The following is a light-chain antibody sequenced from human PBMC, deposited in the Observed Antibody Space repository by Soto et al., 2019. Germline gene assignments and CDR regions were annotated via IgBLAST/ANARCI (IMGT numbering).Light chain of an antibody. CDR2: GAS. CDR1: QSVSSSY. CDR3: QQDYNLPLT. J-gene: IGKJ4*01. Sequence: PGERVPLSCRASQSVSSSYLTCYQQIPGQAPRLLIYGASTRATSIPARFSGSGSGTDFTLTISSLQPEDFAVYYCQQDYNLPLTFGGGTKVE. V-gene: IGKV3D-7*01.